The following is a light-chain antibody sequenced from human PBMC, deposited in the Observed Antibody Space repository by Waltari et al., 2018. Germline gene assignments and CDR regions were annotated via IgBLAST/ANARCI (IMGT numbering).Light chain of an antibody. V-gene: IGKV1-12*01. Sequence: DIQMTQSPSSVSASVGDRGTISCRASQDVSTWVAWYQQKPGKPPKLLIHGSTTLQSGVPSRFSGSGSGTDFTLTINGLQPDDFASYICQQTDSFPLTFGGGTKVDIK. CDR1: QDVSTW. CDR2: GST. CDR3: QQTDSFPLT. J-gene: IGKJ4*01.